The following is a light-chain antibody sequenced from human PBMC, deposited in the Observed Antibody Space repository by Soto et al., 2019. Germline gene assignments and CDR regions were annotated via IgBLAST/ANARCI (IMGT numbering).Light chain of an antibody. J-gene: IGKJ4*01. V-gene: IGKV3-20*01. Sequence: VLRQSQGTLSVSGEGRAPLCFSASQTVSNNYLAWYQQKPGQAPRLLIYDASSRATGIPDRFGVSGSGTDFTLAISRLEPEEFAVYFCQQFSSSALTFGGGTKVDIK. CDR3: QQFSSSALT. CDR1: QTVSNNY. CDR2: DAS.